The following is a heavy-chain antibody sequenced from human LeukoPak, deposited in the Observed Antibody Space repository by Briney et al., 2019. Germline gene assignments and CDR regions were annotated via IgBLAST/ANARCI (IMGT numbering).Heavy chain of an antibody. D-gene: IGHD2-2*01. CDR2: ISGSGGST. V-gene: IGHV3-23*01. J-gene: IGHJ6*02. CDR3: AKDLDDQPVYYDGMDV. Sequence: GGSLRLSRAASGFTFSSYAMSWVRQAPGKGLEWVSAISGSGGSTYYADSVKGRFTISRDNSKNTLYLQMNSLRAEDTAVYYCAKDLDDQPVYYDGMDVWGQGTTVTVSS. CDR1: GFTFSSYA.